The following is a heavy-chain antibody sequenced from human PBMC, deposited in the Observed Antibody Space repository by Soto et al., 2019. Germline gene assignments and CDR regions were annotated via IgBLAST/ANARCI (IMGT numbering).Heavy chain of an antibody. CDR2: IIPIFGTA. J-gene: IGHJ6*02. CDR1: GGTFSSYA. Sequence: QVQLVQSGAEVKKPGSSVKVSCKASGGTFSSYAISWVRQAPGQGLEWMGGIIPIFGTANYAQKFQGRVTITADESTSTAYMKLSSLRSEDTAVYYCARERLTMVRGAHYYYYGMDVWGQGTTVTVSS. V-gene: IGHV1-69*01. D-gene: IGHD3-10*01. CDR3: ARERLTMVRGAHYYYYGMDV.